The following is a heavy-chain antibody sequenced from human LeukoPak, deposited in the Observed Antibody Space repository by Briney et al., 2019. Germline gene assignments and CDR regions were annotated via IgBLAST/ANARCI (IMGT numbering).Heavy chain of an antibody. Sequence: SQTLSPTCTVSGGSISSGGYYWSWIRQHPGKGLEWIGYIYYSGSTYYNPSLKSRVTISVDTSKNQFSLKLSSVTAADTAVYYCARAEDTAMVTQIFDYWGQGTLVTVSS. D-gene: IGHD5-18*01. CDR2: IYYSGST. J-gene: IGHJ4*02. CDR3: ARAEDTAMVTQIFDY. V-gene: IGHV4-31*03. CDR1: GGSISSGGYY.